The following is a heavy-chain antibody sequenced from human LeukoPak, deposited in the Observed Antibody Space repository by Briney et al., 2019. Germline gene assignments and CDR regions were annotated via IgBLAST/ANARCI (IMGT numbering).Heavy chain of an antibody. CDR1: GYSFTNYW. D-gene: IGHD3-16*01. Sequence: KGGESLKISCKASGYSFTNYWIAWVRQMPGKGLEWMGFIYPGDSDNRYSPSFRGQVTISADKSITTAYLKWSSLEDSDTVLYSCARGGSYCDFWGPGTLVSISS. CDR3: ARGGSYCDF. V-gene: IGHV5-51*01. J-gene: IGHJ4*02. CDR2: IYPGDSDN.